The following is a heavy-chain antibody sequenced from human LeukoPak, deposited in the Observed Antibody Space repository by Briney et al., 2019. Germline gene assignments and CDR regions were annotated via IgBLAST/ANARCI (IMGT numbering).Heavy chain of an antibody. CDR3: AREGIVVVTATEPFDY. V-gene: IGHV3-7*01. J-gene: IGHJ4*02. Sequence: PGGSLRLSCAASGFTFSSDWMSWVRQAPGKGREWVANIKQDGSEKYYVDSVKGRFTISRDNAKNSLYLQMNSLRAEDTAVYYCAREGIVVVTATEPFDYWGQGTLVTVSS. D-gene: IGHD2-21*02. CDR2: IKQDGSEK. CDR1: GFTFSSDW.